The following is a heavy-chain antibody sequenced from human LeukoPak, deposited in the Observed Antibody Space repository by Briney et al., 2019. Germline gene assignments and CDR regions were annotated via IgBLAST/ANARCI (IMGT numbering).Heavy chain of an antibody. CDR3: ARPNIAVAGGDFDY. V-gene: IGHV1-2*02. CDR2: INPNSGGT. CDR1: GYTFTGYY. D-gene: IGHD6-19*01. Sequence: ASVKVSCKASGYTFTGYYMHWVRQAPGQGLEWMGWINPNSGGTNYAQKFQGRVTMTRDTSISTAYMELNGLRSDDTAVYYCARPNIAVAGGDFDYWGQGTLVTVSS. J-gene: IGHJ4*02.